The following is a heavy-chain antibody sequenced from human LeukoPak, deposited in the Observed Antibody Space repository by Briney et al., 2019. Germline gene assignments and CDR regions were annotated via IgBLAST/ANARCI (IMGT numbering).Heavy chain of an antibody. CDR3: ARVPSMVATYDYLDY. Sequence: SETLSLTCTVSGYSISSGYYWGWIRQPPGKGLEWIGSIYHSGSTYYNPSLKSRVTISVDTSKNQFSLKLSSVTAADTAVYYCARVPSMVATYDYLDYWGQGTLVTVSS. CDR2: IYHSGST. D-gene: IGHD5-12*01. CDR1: GYSISSGYY. V-gene: IGHV4-38-2*02. J-gene: IGHJ4*02.